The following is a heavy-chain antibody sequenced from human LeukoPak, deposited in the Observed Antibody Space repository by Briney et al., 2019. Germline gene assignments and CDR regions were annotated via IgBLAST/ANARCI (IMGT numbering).Heavy chain of an antibody. CDR2: IYYSGIT. D-gene: IGHD3-10*01. CDR1: GGSISSYY. J-gene: IGHJ4*02. CDR3: ARTLGDYGSGSYYY. Sequence: IPSETLSLTCTVSGGSISSYYWNWIRQPPGKGLEWIGYIYYSGITNYNPSLKSRVTISVDTSKNQFSLKLSSVTAADTAVYYCARTLGDYGSGSYYYWGQGTLVTVSS. V-gene: IGHV4-59*08.